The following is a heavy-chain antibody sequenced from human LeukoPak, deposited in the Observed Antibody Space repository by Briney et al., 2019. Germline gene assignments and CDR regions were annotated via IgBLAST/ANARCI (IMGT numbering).Heavy chain of an antibody. D-gene: IGHD6-25*01. J-gene: IGHJ4*02. CDR2: IYPGDSTT. Sequence: GESLKISCKSSGYSFSTYWIGWVRQMPGKGLEWMGIIYPGDSTTRYSPSFQGQVSISVDTSIDTAYLQWSSVKASDTAMYYCARLLAAPYYINFWGQGTLVTVSS. CDR1: GYSFSTYW. CDR3: ARLLAAPYYINF. V-gene: IGHV5-51*01.